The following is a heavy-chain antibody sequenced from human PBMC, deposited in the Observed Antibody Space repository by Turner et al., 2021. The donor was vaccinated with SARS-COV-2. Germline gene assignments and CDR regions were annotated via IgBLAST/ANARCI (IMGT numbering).Heavy chain of an antibody. J-gene: IGHJ6*02. CDR2: INSEGSST. V-gene: IGHV3-74*01. CDR3: ARDHIGVYYAMDV. Sequence: EVQLVESGGVLVLPGGSLRLSCDASGFTFSSYWMHWVRQAPGKGLVWVSRINSEGSSTSYADSVKGRFTISRDNAKNTLYLQMNSLRAEDTAVYYCARDHIGVYYAMDVWGQGTTVTVSS. D-gene: IGHD3-10*01. CDR1: GFTFSSYW.